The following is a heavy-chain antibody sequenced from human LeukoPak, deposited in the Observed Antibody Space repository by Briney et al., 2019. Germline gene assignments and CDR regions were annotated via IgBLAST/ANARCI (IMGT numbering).Heavy chain of an antibody. D-gene: IGHD6-13*01. CDR3: AKDIAPYYSSSWYKN. V-gene: IGHV3-66*01. Sequence: GGSLRLSCAASGFTVSSNYMSWVRQAPGKGLEWVSVIYSGGSTYYADSVKGRFTISRDNSKNTLYLQMNSLRAEDTAVYYCAKDIAPYYSSSWYKNWGQGTLVTVSS. J-gene: IGHJ4*02. CDR2: IYSGGST. CDR1: GFTVSSNY.